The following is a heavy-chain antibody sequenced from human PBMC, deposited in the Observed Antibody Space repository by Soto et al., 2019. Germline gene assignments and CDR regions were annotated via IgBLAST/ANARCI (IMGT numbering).Heavy chain of an antibody. J-gene: IGHJ4*02. V-gene: IGHV3-23*01. CDR3: ARVDPGYCSSTSCRDFDY. CDR2: ISPAGDKT. Sequence: GSLRLSCVGSGFTFSSYSMSWVRQAPGKGLEWVSAISPAGDKTYYADPVKGQFSISRDNSRNTLFLQMNSLRAEHTAVYYCARVDPGYCSSTSCRDFDYWGLGTLVTVSS. CDR1: GFTFSSYS. D-gene: IGHD2-2*01.